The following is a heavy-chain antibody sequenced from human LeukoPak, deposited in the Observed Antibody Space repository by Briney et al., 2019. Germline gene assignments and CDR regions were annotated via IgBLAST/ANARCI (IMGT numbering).Heavy chain of an antibody. CDR2: ISGSGGST. CDR1: GFTFSSYG. J-gene: IGHJ4*02. Sequence: GGSLRLSCAASGFTFSSYGMSWVRQAPGKGLEWVSAISGSGGSTYYADSVKGRFTISRDNSKNTLYLQMNSLRAEDTAVYYCAKDRSWVDIVATSFDYWGQGTLVTVSS. D-gene: IGHD5-12*01. V-gene: IGHV3-23*01. CDR3: AKDRSWVDIVATSFDY.